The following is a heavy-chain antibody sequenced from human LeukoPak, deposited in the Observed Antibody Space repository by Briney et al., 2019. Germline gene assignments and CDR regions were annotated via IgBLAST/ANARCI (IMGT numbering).Heavy chain of an antibody. J-gene: IGHJ4*02. CDR2: INPNSGGT. D-gene: IGHD6-19*01. V-gene: IGHV1-2*02. CDR1: GYTFTGYY. Sequence: ASVKVSCKASGYTFTGYYIHWVRQAPGHGLEWMGWINPNSGGTNHAQKFQGRVTMTRDTSISTAYMELSRLRSDDTAVYYCARVPNSSGWYIDYWGQGTLVTVSS. CDR3: ARVPNSSGWYIDY.